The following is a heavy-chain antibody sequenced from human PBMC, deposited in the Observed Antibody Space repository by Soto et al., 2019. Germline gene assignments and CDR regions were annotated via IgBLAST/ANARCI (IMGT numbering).Heavy chain of an antibody. Sequence: PSETLSLTCAVSGGSISSGGYSWSWIRQPPGKGLEWIGYIYHSGSTYYNPSLKSRVTISVDRSKNQFSLKLSSVTAADTAVYYCARAGYSYGYPDYYGMDVWGQGTTVTVSS. V-gene: IGHV4-30-2*01. CDR1: GGSISSGGYS. D-gene: IGHD5-18*01. J-gene: IGHJ6*02. CDR3: ARAGYSYGYPDYYGMDV. CDR2: IYHSGST.